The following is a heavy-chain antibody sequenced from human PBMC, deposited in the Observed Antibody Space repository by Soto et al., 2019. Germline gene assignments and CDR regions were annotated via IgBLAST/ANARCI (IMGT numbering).Heavy chain of an antibody. Sequence: SETLSLTCTVSGGSISSYYWSWIRQPPGKGLEWIGYIYNSGSTNYNPSLKSRDTISVDTSKNQFSLKLSSVTAADTAVYYSARQHYDFGSGNPNGSAPGGKGPWVTVSS. V-gene: IGHV4-59*08. CDR3: ARQHYDFGSGNPNGSAP. D-gene: IGHD3-3*01. CDR1: GGSISSYY. CDR2: IYNSGST. J-gene: IGHJ5*02.